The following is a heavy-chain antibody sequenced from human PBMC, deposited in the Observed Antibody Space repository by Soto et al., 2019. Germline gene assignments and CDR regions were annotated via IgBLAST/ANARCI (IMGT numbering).Heavy chain of an antibody. CDR1: GYTLTELS. J-gene: IGHJ4*02. V-gene: IGHV1-24*01. CDR3: ATDLSRTYYYDSSGYYGY. Sequence: VSVKVSCKVSGYTLTELSMHWVRQAPGKGLEWMGGFDPEDGETIYAQKFQGRVTMTEDTSTDTAYMELSSLRSEDTAVYYCATDLSRTYYYDSSGYYGYWGQGTLVTVSS. D-gene: IGHD3-22*01. CDR2: FDPEDGET.